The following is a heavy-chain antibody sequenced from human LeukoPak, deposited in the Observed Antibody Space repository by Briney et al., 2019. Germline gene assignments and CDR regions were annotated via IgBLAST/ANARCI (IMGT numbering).Heavy chain of an antibody. J-gene: IGHJ4*02. CDR1: GGSINSYY. CDR2: IYYSGST. Sequence: SETLSLTCTVSGGSINSYYWSWIRQPPGKGLEWIGYIYYSGSTNYNPCLKSRVTISVDTSKNQFTLKLSSVTAADTAVYYCARGRYGWLPFDYWGQGTLVTVSS. D-gene: IGHD3-16*01. V-gene: IGHV4-59*01. CDR3: ARGRYGWLPFDY.